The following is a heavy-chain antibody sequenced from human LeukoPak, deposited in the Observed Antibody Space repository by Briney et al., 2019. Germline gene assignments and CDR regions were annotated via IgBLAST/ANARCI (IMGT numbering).Heavy chain of an antibody. CDR1: GYYISSGYY. CDR3: ARPTYYYGSGSWGRAFDI. J-gene: IGHJ3*02. CDR2: IYHSGST. Sequence: SETLSLTCTVSGYYISSGYYWGWIRQPPGKGLEWIGSIYHSGSTYYNPSLKSRVTISVDTSKNQFSLKLSSVTAADTAVYYCARPTYYYGSGSWGRAFDIWGQGTMVTVSS. D-gene: IGHD3-10*01. V-gene: IGHV4-38-2*02.